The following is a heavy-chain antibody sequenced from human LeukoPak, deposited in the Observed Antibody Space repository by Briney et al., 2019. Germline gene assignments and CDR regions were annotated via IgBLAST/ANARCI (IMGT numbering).Heavy chain of an antibody. CDR1: GDSVSGNSAA. J-gene: IGHJ3*02. CDR2: TYYRSKWYN. V-gene: IGHV6-1*01. Sequence: SQTLSLTCAISGDSVSGNSAAWNWIRQSPSRGLEWLGRTYYRSKWYNDYAVSVKSRITINPDTSKNQFSLQLNSVTPEDTAVYYCAREGLLRFLEWLGDAFDIWGQGTMVTVSS. CDR3: AREGLLRFLEWLGDAFDI. D-gene: IGHD3-3*01.